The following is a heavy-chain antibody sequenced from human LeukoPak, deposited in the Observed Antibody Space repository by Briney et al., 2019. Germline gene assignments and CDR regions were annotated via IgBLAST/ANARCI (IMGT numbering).Heavy chain of an antibody. D-gene: IGHD3-22*01. V-gene: IGHV1-46*03. CDR1: GGTFSSYA. J-gene: IGHJ3*02. Sequence: ASVKVSCKASGGTFSSYAISWVRQAPGQGLEWMGIINPSGGSTSYAQKFQGRVTMTRDTSTSTVYMELSSLRSEDTAVYYCARDDSSGLNSRAGAFDIWGQGTMVTVSS. CDR3: ARDDSSGLNSRAGAFDI. CDR2: INPSGGST.